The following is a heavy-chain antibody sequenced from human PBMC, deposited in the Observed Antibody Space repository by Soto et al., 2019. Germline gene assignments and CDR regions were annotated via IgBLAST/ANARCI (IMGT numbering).Heavy chain of an antibody. CDR1: GFSFSDYS. CDR3: AKERVPDGIYSFDY. V-gene: IGHV3-23*03. D-gene: IGHD2-15*01. J-gene: IGHJ4*02. CDR2: IDLSGTTT. Sequence: SLRLSCVASGFSFSDYSMSWVRQAPGKGLEWVSFIDLSGTTTYYRDSVKGRFTISKDRSRNTVYLRMNSLRVEDAGIYYCAKERVPDGIYSFDYWGQGVLVTVSS.